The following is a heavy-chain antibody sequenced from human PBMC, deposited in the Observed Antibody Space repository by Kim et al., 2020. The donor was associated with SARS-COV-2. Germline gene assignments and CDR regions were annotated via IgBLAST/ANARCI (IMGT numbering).Heavy chain of an antibody. CDR2: ISYDGSNK. V-gene: IGHV3-30*04. CDR3: ARDIGPSPLITMVRGVISSGFDY. CDR1: GFTFSSYA. J-gene: IGHJ4*02. Sequence: GGSLRLSCAASGFTFSSYAMHWVRQAPGKGLEWVAVISYDGSNKYYADSVKGRFTISRDNSKNTLYLQMNSLRAEDTAVYYCARDIGPSPLITMVRGVISSGFDYWGQGTLVTVSS. D-gene: IGHD3-10*01.